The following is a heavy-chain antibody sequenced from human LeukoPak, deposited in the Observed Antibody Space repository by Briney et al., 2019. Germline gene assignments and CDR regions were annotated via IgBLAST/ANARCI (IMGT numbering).Heavy chain of an antibody. CDR1: GGTFHSYT. Sequence: SVKVSCKASGGTFHSYTINWVRQAPGQGLEWMGGIIPIFATTNYAQKFQGRVTITADKSTSTAYMELSSLRSEDTAVYYCARIIGGEGPNYWGQGTLVTVSS. CDR3: ARIIGGEGPNY. V-gene: IGHV1-69*06. CDR2: IIPIFATT. J-gene: IGHJ4*02. D-gene: IGHD3-16*01.